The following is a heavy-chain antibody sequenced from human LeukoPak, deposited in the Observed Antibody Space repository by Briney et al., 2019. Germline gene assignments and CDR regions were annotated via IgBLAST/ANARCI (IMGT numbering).Heavy chain of an antibody. CDR1: GYTFTGYY. J-gene: IGHJ4*02. Sequence: ASVKVSCKASGYTFTGYYMHWVRQAPGQGLEWMGWINPNSGGTNYAQKFQGRVTMTRGTSISTAYMELSRLRSDDTAVYYCAREETYYYGSGSYYNFDYWGQGTLVTVSS. V-gene: IGHV1-2*02. CDR2: INPNSGGT. CDR3: AREETYYYGSGSYYNFDY. D-gene: IGHD3-10*01.